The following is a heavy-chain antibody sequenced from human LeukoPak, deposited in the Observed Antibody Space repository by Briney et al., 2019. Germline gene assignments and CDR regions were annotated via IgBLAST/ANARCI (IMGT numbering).Heavy chain of an antibody. V-gene: IGHV3-21*01. D-gene: IGHD3-3*01. Sequence: PGGSLRLSCAASGFTFSSYSMNWVRQAPGKGLEWVSSISSSSSYIYYAESVKGRFTISRDNAKNSLYLQMNSLRAEDTAVYYCASTIFGVVTNFDYWGQGTLVTVSS. CDR3: ASTIFGVVTNFDY. J-gene: IGHJ4*02. CDR1: GFTFSSYS. CDR2: ISSSSSYI.